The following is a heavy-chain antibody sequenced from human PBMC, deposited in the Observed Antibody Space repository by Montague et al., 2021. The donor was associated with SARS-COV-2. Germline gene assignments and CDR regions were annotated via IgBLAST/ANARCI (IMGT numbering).Heavy chain of an antibody. J-gene: IGHJ4*02. D-gene: IGHD2-15*01. CDR3: ARHYSATLPAVY. V-gene: IGHV4-59*08. Sequence: SETLSLTCTVSGGSISSFYWSCSLQPPGKGLEWIGYISDSGSTNYNPSLTSRVTMSLDTSKNQFSLKVNSVTAADTAVYYCARHYSATLPAVYWGQGTLVTVSS. CDR1: GGSISSFY. CDR2: ISDSGST.